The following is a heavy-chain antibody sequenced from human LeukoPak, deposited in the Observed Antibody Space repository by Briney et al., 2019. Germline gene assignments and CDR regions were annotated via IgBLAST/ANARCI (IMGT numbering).Heavy chain of an antibody. CDR3: ARPRASMIAFFDY. V-gene: IGHV3-30*03. D-gene: IGHD3-22*01. CDR1: GFTFTRHS. Sequence: PGGSLRLSCAASGFTFTRHSMNWVRQAPGKGLEWVAVISYDGSNKYYVDSVKGRFTISRDNSKNTLYLQMNSLRAEDTAVYYCARPRASMIAFFDYWGQGTLVTVSS. J-gene: IGHJ4*02. CDR2: ISYDGSNK.